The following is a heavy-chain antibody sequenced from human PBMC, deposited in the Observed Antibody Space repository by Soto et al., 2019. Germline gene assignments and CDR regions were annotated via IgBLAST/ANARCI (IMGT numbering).Heavy chain of an antibody. Sequence: EVQLVESGGGFVQPGGSLRLSCAASGFTFSNYWMSWFRQAPGQGLEWVPNIKHDGTEKYYVDSVKGRFTISRDNANNSLYLQMNSLRAEDTAVYYCARARYFWSTYVDSWGQGTLVTVSS. D-gene: IGHD3-3*01. V-gene: IGHV3-7*03. CDR1: GFTFSNYW. J-gene: IGHJ4*02. CDR2: IKHDGTEK. CDR3: ARARYFWSTYVDS.